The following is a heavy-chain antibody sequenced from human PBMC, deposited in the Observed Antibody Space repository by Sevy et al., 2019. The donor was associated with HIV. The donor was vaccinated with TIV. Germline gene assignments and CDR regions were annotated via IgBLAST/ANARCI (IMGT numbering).Heavy chain of an antibody. CDR1: GFTFSSYA. J-gene: IGHJ4*02. V-gene: IGHV3-30*18. Sequence: GGSLRLSCAASGFTFSSYAMHWVRQAPGKGLEWVALISGDGGNTYYAGSVRGRFTISRDNSKNTLYLQLNSLRADDTAFYYCAKTYADTTVDLYYYDSWGQGILVTVSS. D-gene: IGHD5-18*01. CDR3: AKTYADTTVDLYYYDS. CDR2: ISGDGGNT.